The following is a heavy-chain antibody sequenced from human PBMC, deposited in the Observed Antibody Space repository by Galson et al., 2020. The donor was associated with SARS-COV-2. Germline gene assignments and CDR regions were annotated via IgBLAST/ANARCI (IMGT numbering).Heavy chain of an antibody. CDR3: AKDVLALQDYYDSSGYYGADAFDI. D-gene: IGHD3-22*01. CDR1: GFTFSSYA. J-gene: IGHJ3*02. CDR2: ISGSGGST. V-gene: IGHV3-23*01. Sequence: ESLKISFAASGFTFSSYAMSWVRQAPGKGPEWVSAISGSGGSTYYADPVKGRFTIPRDNSKNTLYLQMNSLRAEDTAVYYCAKDVLALQDYYDSSGYYGADAFDIWGQGTMVTVSS.